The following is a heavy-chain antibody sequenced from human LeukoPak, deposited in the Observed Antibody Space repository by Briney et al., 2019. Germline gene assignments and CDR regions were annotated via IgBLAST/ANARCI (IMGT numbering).Heavy chain of an antibody. CDR2: INLSGGST. V-gene: IGHV1-46*01. Sequence: GASVRVSCKTSGYTFTSYYMHWVRQAPGQGLEWMGIINLSGGSTSYAQKFQGRVTMTRDTSTSTVYMELSSLRSEDTAVYYCARDQREGIAARPGLNAFDIWGQGTMVTVSS. CDR3: ARDQREGIAARPGLNAFDI. D-gene: IGHD6-6*01. CDR1: GYTFTSYY. J-gene: IGHJ3*02.